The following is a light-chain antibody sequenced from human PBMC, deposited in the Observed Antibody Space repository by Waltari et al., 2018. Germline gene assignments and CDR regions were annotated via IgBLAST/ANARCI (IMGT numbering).Light chain of an antibody. V-gene: IGLV5-45*02. Sequence: QAVVTQPSSLSASPGASASLTCPLPSGTNVGSSTIYWYQPKPGSPPHFLLRYNSDSDNQQGSGVPSRFSGSKDASANAGILLISGLQSEDEADYYCLIWHSSSGYVFGTGTKVSVL. CDR3: LIWHSSSGYV. CDR2: YNSDSDN. CDR1: SGTNVGSST. J-gene: IGLJ1*01.